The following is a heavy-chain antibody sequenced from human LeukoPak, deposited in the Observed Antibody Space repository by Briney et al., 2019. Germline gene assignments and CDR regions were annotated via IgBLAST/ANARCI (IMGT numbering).Heavy chain of an antibody. CDR3: ARGWDYDSGGRPTAYVY. V-gene: IGHV1-69*13. Sequence: ASVKVSCTASGGTFSSYAISWMRQAPGQGLEWMGGIIPTFGTANYAQKFQGKVTVTADESTSTAYMELSSLRSEDTAVYYCARGWDYDSGGRPTAYVYWGQGTLVSVPS. D-gene: IGHD3-22*01. J-gene: IGHJ4*02. CDR2: IIPTFGTA. CDR1: GGTFSSYA.